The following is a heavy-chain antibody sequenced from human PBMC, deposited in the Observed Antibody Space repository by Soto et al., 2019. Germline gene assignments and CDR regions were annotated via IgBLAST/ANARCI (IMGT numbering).Heavy chain of an antibody. CDR3: AKGGQSGDYGDYAYYFDY. D-gene: IGHD4-17*01. CDR2: ISGSGGST. Sequence: GGSLRLSCAASGFTFSSYAMSWVRQAPGKGLEWVSAISGSGGSTYYADSVKGRFTISRDNSKNTLYLQMNSLRAEDTAVYYCAKGGQSGDYGDYAYYFDYWGQGTLVTVSS. CDR1: GFTFSSYA. J-gene: IGHJ4*02. V-gene: IGHV3-23*01.